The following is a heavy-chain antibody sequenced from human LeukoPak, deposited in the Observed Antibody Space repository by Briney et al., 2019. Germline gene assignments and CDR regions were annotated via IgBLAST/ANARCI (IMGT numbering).Heavy chain of an antibody. D-gene: IGHD3-10*01. J-gene: IGHJ4*02. Sequence: GASVTVSFTASGYTFTVYYMHWVRQAPGQGLEWMGRINPNSGDTNYAQKFQGRVTMTRDTSISTAYMELSRLRSDDTAVYYCAREFSGPSWGQGTLVTVSS. CDR3: AREFSGPS. CDR1: GYTFTVYY. CDR2: INPNSGDT. V-gene: IGHV1-2*06.